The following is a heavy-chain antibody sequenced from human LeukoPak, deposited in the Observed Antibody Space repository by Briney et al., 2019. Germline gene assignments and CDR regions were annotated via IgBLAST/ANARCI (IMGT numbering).Heavy chain of an antibody. V-gene: IGHV3-20*04. CDR3: ARGLMGGYPRFDY. CDR2: INWHGGST. Sequence: GGSLRLFCAASGLTFTTYWLTGIRQVAGKGLEWVSNINWHGGSTNYADSVKGRFTISRDNAKSSLYLQMNSLRIEDTALYYCARGLMGGYPRFDYWGQGTLVTVSS. D-gene: IGHD2-8*01. CDR1: GLTFTTYW. J-gene: IGHJ4*02.